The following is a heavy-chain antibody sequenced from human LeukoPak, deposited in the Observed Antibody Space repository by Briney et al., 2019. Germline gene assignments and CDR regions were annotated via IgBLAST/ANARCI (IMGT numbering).Heavy chain of an antibody. CDR2: IYYNVAT. D-gene: IGHD2-15*01. J-gene: IGHJ4*02. CDR3: ARELLSYSGSSCQSGDY. CDR1: GGSVSSSSYY. V-gene: IGHV4-39*07. Sequence: PSETLSLTCTVSGGSVSSSSYYWGWIRQPPGKALEWIGTIYYNVATRYNPSLNSRVTISVDTSKNQFSLRLNSMTAADTAGYYCARELLSYSGSSCQSGDYWGQGNLVTVSS.